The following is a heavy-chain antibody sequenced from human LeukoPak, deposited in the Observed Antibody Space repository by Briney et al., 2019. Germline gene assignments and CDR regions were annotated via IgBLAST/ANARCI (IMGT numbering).Heavy chain of an antibody. CDR1: GYTFTGYY. D-gene: IGHD2-2*03. CDR2: ISAYNGNT. J-gene: IGHJ6*03. V-gene: IGHV1-18*04. Sequence: ASVTVSCTASGYTFTGYYMHWVRQAPGQGLEWMGWISAYNGNTSYAQKLQGRVTMTTDTSTSTAYMELRSLRSDDTAVYYCARDGYCSSTSFPDHYYYYNYMDVWGKGTTVTVSS. CDR3: ARDGYCSSTSFPDHYYYYNYMDV.